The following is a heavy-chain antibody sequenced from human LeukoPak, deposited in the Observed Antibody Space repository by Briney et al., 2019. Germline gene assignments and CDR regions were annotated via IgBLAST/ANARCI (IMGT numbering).Heavy chain of an antibody. V-gene: IGHV1-69*05. CDR3: ARDVRGSLARGVVYSDYYHYYMDV. Sequence: SVKVSCKASGGTFSNYAISWVRQAPGQGLELMGRIIPIFGTADYAQKFQGRVTITTDGSKSTAYMELSSLRSEDTAVYYCARDVRGSLARGVVYSDYYHYYMDVWGEGTTVTVSS. CDR2: IIPIFGTA. D-gene: IGHD3-10*01. CDR1: GGTFSNYA. J-gene: IGHJ6*03.